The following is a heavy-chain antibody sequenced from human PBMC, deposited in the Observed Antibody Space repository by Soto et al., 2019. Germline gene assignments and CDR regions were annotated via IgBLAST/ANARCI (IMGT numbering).Heavy chain of an antibody. CDR2: IGTSETNT. CDR1: GFTFSNYE. J-gene: IGHJ6*02. Sequence: EVQLVESGGGLVQPGLSLRLSCAASGFTFSNYEFNWVRQAPGKGLEWISYIGTSETNTYYAASVKGRFTVSRDNAKNSVYLQMNSLRAEDTAIYYCARDTSEYYDSSGPIYYYYYYGMDVWGQGTTVTVSS. V-gene: IGHV3-48*03. D-gene: IGHD3-22*01. CDR3: ARDTSEYYDSSGPIYYYYYYGMDV.